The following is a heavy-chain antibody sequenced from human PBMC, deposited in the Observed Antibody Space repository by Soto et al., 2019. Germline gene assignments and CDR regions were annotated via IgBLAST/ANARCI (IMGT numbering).Heavy chain of an antibody. CDR3: AKEALREYSPPC. Sequence: GESLRLSCSASGFTFSSYAMRWLRQAPVKGLEWVSAISGSGGSTYYAEFVKGRFTITRDNAKNTLYLQMNSLRAEDTAVYYCAKEALREYSPPCWGQGTLVTVPS. J-gene: IGHJ4*02. CDR2: ISGSGGST. D-gene: IGHD5-12*01. CDR1: GFTFSSYA. V-gene: IGHV3-23*01.